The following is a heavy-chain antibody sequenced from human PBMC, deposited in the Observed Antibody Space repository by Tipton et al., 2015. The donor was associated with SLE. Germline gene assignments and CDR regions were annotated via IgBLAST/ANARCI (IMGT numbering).Heavy chain of an antibody. CDR1: GYTFTAYY. J-gene: IGHJ4*02. Sequence: QLVQSGAEVKKPGASVKVSCKASGYTFTAYYIHWVRLAPGQGLEWMGWINPHSGGTKYAQKFQGRVTMTRDTSISTGYMELSSLRSDDTAMYYCARNSGGDSSSWYDYWGQGTLVTVSS. V-gene: IGHV1-2*02. CDR2: INPHSGGT. CDR3: ARNSGGDSSSWYDY. D-gene: IGHD6-13*01.